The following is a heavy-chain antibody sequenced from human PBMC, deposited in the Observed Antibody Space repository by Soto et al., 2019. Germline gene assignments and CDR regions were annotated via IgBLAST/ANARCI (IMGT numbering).Heavy chain of an antibody. D-gene: IGHD6-6*01. CDR2: IYYSGST. CDR1: GGSISSGGYY. CDR3: ARELQARAFDI. V-gene: IGHV4-31*01. Sequence: QVQLQESGPGLVKPSQTLSLTCTVSGGSISSGGYYWSWIRQHPGKGLEWIGYIYYSGSTYYNPALKSLVTISVDTSKNQFSLQLSSVTAADTAVYYCARELQARAFDIWGQGTMVTVSS. J-gene: IGHJ3*02.